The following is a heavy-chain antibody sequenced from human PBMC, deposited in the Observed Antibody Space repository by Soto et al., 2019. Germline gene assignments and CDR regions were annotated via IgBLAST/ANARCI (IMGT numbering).Heavy chain of an antibody. Sequence: GASVKVSCKASGYTFTGYYMHWVRQAPGQGLEWMGWISAYNGNTNYAQKLQGRVTMTTDTSTSTAYMELRSLRSDDTAVYYCARGAAAIIFEYFDYWGQGTLVTVSS. D-gene: IGHD2-2*01. CDR1: GYTFTGYY. CDR3: ARGAAAIIFEYFDY. J-gene: IGHJ4*02. V-gene: IGHV1-18*04. CDR2: ISAYNGNT.